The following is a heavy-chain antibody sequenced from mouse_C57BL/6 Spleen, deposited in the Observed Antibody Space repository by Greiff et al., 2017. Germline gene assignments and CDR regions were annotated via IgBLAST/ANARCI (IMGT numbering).Heavy chain of an antibody. Sequence: QVQLKQSGPELVKPGASVKISCKASGYAFSSSWMNWVKQRPGKGLEWIGRIYPGDGDTNYNGKFKGKATLTADKSSSTAYMQLSSLTSEDSAVYFCARHVGLLRGYAMDYWGQGTSVTVSS. CDR3: ARHVGLLRGYAMDY. CDR1: GYAFSSSW. D-gene: IGHD1-1*01. J-gene: IGHJ4*01. CDR2: IYPGDGDT. V-gene: IGHV1-82*01.